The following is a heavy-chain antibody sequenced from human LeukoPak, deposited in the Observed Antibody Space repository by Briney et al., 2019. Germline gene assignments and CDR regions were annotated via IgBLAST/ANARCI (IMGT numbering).Heavy chain of an antibody. D-gene: IGHD6-19*01. Sequence: SETLSLTCTVSGGSISSYYWSWIRQPPGKGLEWIGYIYYSGSTNYNPSLKSRVTISVDTSKNQFSLKLSSVTAADTAVYYCARRSSGWYSGFDYWGQGTLVTVSS. CDR1: GGSISSYY. CDR2: IYYSGST. CDR3: ARRSSGWYSGFDY. J-gene: IGHJ4*02. V-gene: IGHV4-59*08.